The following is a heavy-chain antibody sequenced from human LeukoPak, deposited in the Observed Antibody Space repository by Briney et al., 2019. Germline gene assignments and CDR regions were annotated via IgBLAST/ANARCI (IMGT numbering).Heavy chain of an antibody. V-gene: IGHV1-2*06. CDR3: SVATTGSYYYYYMDV. CDR1: GYTFTGYY. J-gene: IGHJ6*03. CDR2: INPNSGGT. Sequence: ASVKVSCKASGYTFTGYYMHWVRQAPGQGLEWMGRINPNSGGTNYAQKFQGRVTMTRDTSTSTAYMELSRLRSDDTAVYYCSVATTGSYYYYYMDVWGKGTTVTVSS. D-gene: IGHD1-1*01.